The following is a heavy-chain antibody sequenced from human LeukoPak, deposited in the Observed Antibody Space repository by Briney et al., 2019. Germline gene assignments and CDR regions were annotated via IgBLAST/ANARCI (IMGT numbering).Heavy chain of an antibody. D-gene: IGHD6-19*01. CDR3: ARGKGSGWFPPNNWFDP. CDR1: GGSISSGGYS. Sequence: PSQTLSLTCTVSGGSISSGGYSWSWIRQHPGKGLEWIGYIYYSGSTYYNPSLKSRVTISVDTSKNQFSLKLSSVTAADTAVYYCARGKGSGWFPPNNWFDPWGQGTLVTVSS. J-gene: IGHJ5*02. CDR2: IYYSGST. V-gene: IGHV4-31*03.